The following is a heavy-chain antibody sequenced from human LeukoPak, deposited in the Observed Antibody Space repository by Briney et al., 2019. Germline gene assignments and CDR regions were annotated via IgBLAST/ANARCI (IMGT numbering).Heavy chain of an antibody. Sequence: PGGSLRLSCAASGFTFSSYAMHWVRQAPGKGLEWVAVISYDGSNKYYADSVKGRFTISRDNSKNTLYLQMNSLRAEDTAVYYCAMGGARWVIILVYGGEATRLTVS. V-gene: IGHV3-30*04. CDR1: GFTFSSYA. D-gene: IGHD3-16*01. CDR2: ISYDGSNK. CDR3: AMGGARWVIILVY. J-gene: IGHJ4*02.